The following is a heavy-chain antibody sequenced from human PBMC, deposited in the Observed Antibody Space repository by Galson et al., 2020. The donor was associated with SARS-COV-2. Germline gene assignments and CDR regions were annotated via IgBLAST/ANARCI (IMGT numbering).Heavy chain of an antibody. V-gene: IGHV4-38-2*02. J-gene: IGHJ6*02. CDR1: GYSISSGYY. D-gene: IGHD3-10*01. Sequence: SETLSLTCTVSGYSISSGYYWGWIRQPPGKGLEWTGSIFYSGSTYYKPSLKSRATISVDATNNQFSLKLRSVTAADTAVYYCARVTTLVRGLFRPNYGMDVWGQGTTVTVSS. CDR3: ARVTTLVRGLFRPNYGMDV. CDR2: IFYSGST.